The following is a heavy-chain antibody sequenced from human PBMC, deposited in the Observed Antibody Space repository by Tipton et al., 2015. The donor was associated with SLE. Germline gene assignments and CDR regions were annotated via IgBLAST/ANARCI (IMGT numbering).Heavy chain of an antibody. V-gene: IGHV5-51*01. CDR3: ARQEYYYDSSGYYPYYYGMDV. D-gene: IGHD3-22*01. Sequence: VQLVQSGAEVKKPGESLKISCKGSGYSFTSYWIGWVRQMPGKGLEWMGIIYPGDSDTRYSPSFQGQVTISADKSISTAYLQWSSLKASDTAMYYCARQEYYYDSSGYYPYYYGMDVWGQGTTVTVSS. CDR1: GYSFTSYW. J-gene: IGHJ6*02. CDR2: IYPGDSDT.